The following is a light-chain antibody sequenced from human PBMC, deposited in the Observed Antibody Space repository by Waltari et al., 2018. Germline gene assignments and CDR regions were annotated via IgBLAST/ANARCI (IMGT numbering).Light chain of an antibody. CDR2: GAS. CDR3: HQYNNWPPRYT. V-gene: IGKV3-15*01. CDR1: QSVSSN. Sequence: EIVMTQSPATLSVSPGDIATLSCRASQSVSSNLAWYQQRPGQPPRLLIYGASTRATGIPARFSGSGSGTEFTLTISSMQSEDFAVYFCHQYNNWPPRYTFGQGTKLEIK. J-gene: IGKJ2*01.